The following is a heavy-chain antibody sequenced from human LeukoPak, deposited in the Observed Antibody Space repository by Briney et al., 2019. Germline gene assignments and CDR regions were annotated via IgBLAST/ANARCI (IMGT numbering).Heavy chain of an antibody. V-gene: IGHV3-21*01. D-gene: IGHD5-12*01. CDR2: VSGGSGYI. Sequence: GGSLRLSCAASGFTFSNYWMSWVRQAPGKGLEWVSSVSGGSGYIYYADSVKGRFTISRDNAKNSLYLQTNSLRVEDTAVYYCARLVATMYYFDYWGQGTLVTVSS. J-gene: IGHJ4*02. CDR3: ARLVATMYYFDY. CDR1: GFTFSNYW.